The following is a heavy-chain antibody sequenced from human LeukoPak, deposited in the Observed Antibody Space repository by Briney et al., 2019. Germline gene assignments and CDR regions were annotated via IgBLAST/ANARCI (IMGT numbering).Heavy chain of an antibody. J-gene: IGHJ4*02. D-gene: IGHD2-15*01. CDR2: IFPDDSDT. CDR1: GYNFAHDW. V-gene: IGHV5-51*01. CDR3: ARQESEMTTPANRYFDL. Sequence: SGESLKISCKGSGYNFAHDWIGWVRQMPGKGLEWMGIIFPDDSDTIYSPSFQGHVTISADKSINTAYLQWSDLKASDSAMYYCARQESEMTTPANRYFDLWGQGTLITVSS.